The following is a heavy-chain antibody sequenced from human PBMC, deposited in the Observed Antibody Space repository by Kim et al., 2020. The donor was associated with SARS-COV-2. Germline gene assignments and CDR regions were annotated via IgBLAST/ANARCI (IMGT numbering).Heavy chain of an antibody. V-gene: IGHV7-4-1*02. Sequence: PPYAQDFRGRFVFSSEPSVSTAYLEISSLKAEDTAVYYCTREGSGSPFDPWGQGTLVTVSS. D-gene: IGHD3-10*01. CDR2: P. J-gene: IGHJ5*02. CDR3: TREGSGSPFDP.